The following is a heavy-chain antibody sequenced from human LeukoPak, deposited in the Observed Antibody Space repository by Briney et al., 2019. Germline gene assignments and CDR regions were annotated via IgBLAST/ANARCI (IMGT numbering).Heavy chain of an antibody. D-gene: IGHD4-11*01. V-gene: IGHV1-69*06. Sequence: ASVKVSCKAFGYTFTSNYMHWVRQAPGQGLEWMGGIIPIFGTANYAQKFQGRVTITADKSTSTAYMELSSLRSEDTAVYYCARDFDYSNRGWFDPWGQGTLVTVSS. CDR1: GYTFTSNY. J-gene: IGHJ5*02. CDR3: ARDFDYSNRGWFDP. CDR2: IIPIFGTA.